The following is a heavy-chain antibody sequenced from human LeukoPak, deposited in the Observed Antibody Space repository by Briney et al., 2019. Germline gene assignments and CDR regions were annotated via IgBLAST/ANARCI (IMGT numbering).Heavy chain of an antibody. CDR2: IKSNTDDGAT. CDR1: TFISYGVS. CDR3: TGEYGASGSWSGVFDT. J-gene: IGHJ3*02. D-gene: IGHD2-15*01. Sequence: PGGSLTLTGAGSTFISYGVSWVRLRQAPGKGREGGGRIKSNTDDGATDYAAPVQGRVTISRDASRNKAYLDMKSLSFEDTAAYYCTGEYGASGSWSGVFDTWGQGTMVTVSS. V-gene: IGHV3-15*01.